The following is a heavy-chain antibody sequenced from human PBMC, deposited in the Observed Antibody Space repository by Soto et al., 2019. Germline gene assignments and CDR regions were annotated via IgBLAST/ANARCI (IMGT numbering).Heavy chain of an antibody. V-gene: IGHV3-30*18. Sequence: QVQLVESGGGVVQPGRSLRLSCAASGFTFSSYGMHWVRQAPGKGLEWVAVISYDGSNKYYADLVKGRFTISRDNSKNTLYLQMNSLRAEDTAVYYCAKVPRSDFDSWGQGTLVTVSS. J-gene: IGHJ4*02. CDR2: ISYDGSNK. CDR1: GFTFSSYG. CDR3: AKVPRSDFDS. D-gene: IGHD6-6*01.